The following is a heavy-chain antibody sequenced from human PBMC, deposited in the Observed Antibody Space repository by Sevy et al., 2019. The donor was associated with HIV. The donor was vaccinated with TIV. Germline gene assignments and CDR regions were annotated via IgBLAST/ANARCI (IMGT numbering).Heavy chain of an antibody. CDR1: GFTFSSYA. V-gene: IGHV3-15*01. CDR3: TTVAQLTAFDN. D-gene: IGHD3-9*01. J-gene: IGHJ3*02. CDR2: IKSKTKGGKT. Sequence: GGSLRLSCAASGFTFSSYAMHWVRQAPGKGLEWVGRIKSKTKGGKTDYAAPVKGTFTISRDESNITLYLQMNRLKTEDTAVYYCTTVAQLTAFDNWGQGTMVTVSS.